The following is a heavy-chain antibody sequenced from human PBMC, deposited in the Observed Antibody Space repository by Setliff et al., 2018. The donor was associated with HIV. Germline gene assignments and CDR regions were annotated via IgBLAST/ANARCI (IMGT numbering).Heavy chain of an antibody. CDR3: ARSRAAGFDY. J-gene: IGHJ4*02. D-gene: IGHD6-13*01. CDR2: ISSSSSTI. CDR1: GFTFNDYH. V-gene: IGHV3-11*04. Sequence: GGSLRLSCVGSGFTFNDYHISWIRQAPGKGLEWVSYISSSSSTIYYADSVKGRFTISRDNAKNSLYLQMNSLRAEDTAVYYCARSRAAGFDYWGQGTLVTV.